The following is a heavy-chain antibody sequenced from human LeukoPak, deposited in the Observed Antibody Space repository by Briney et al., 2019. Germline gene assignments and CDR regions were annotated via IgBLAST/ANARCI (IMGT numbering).Heavy chain of an antibody. CDR3: TSWGDTTAEYFQR. V-gene: IGHV3-7*01. Sequence: GGSLRLSCVVSGFTFNRCWMNWVRQAPGKGLEWVAHINPNGRDTYYVDSVKGRFTISRDNAQNSMYLQMNSLRVEDTAVYYCTSWGDTTAEYFQRWGQGTLVTVSS. J-gene: IGHJ1*01. CDR2: INPNGRDT. CDR1: GFTFNRCW. D-gene: IGHD2-21*02.